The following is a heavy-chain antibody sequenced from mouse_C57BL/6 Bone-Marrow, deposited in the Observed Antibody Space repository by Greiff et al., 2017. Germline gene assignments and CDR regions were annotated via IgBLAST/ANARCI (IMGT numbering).Heavy chain of an antibody. CDR1: GFNIKDDY. D-gene: IGHD1-1*01. J-gene: IGHJ4*01. Sequence: VQLQQSGAELVRPGASVKLSCTASGFNIKDDYMHWVKQRPEQGLEWIGWIDPENGDTEYASKFQGKATITADKSSTTADLPLSSLTSEDTAVYYCTATGSSYAMDYWGQGTSVTVSS. CDR2: IDPENGDT. V-gene: IGHV14-4*01. CDR3: TATGSSYAMDY.